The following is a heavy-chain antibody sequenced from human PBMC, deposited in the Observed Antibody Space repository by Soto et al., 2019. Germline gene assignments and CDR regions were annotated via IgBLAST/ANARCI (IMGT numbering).Heavy chain of an antibody. CDR3: XRDHYGRGFSSGAFDS. Sequence: GGSLRLSFSASGFTFSIYAIHWVRHAPVNGLEWVAFISYDGSNXXXAXSVXGRFTTXXXXXXXTRXLXMXNLETDATAVYCCXRDHYGRGFSSGAFDSWGQGTPFTGSS. D-gene: IGHD5-18*01. CDR1: GFTFSIYA. CDR2: ISYDGSNX. J-gene: IGHJ4*02. V-gene: IGHV3-30-3*01.